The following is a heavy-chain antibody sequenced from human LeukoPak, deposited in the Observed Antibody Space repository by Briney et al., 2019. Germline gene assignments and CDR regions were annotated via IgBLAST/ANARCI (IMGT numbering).Heavy chain of an antibody. CDR1: GFTFSSYS. D-gene: IGHD3-22*01. J-gene: IGHJ4*02. CDR2: ISSSSSYI. V-gene: IGHV3-21*01. Sequence: GGSLRLSCAASGFTFSSYSMNWVRQAPGKGLEWVSSISSSSSYIYYADSVKGRFTISRDNAKNSLYLQMNSLRAEDTAVYYCARVPTMIVDVGGYWGQGTLVTVSS. CDR3: ARVPTMIVDVGGY.